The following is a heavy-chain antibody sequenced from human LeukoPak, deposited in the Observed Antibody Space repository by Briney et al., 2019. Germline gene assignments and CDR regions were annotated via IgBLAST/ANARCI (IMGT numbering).Heavy chain of an antibody. CDR1: GGSISSYY. Sequence: SETLSLTCTVSGGSISSYYWSWIRQPPGKGLEWIGYIYYSGSTNYNPSLKSRVTISVDTSKNQFSPKLSSVTAADTAVYYCASGGYWGHFDYWGQGTLVTVSS. J-gene: IGHJ4*02. D-gene: IGHD3-22*01. CDR2: IYYSGST. V-gene: IGHV4-59*01. CDR3: ASGGYWGHFDY.